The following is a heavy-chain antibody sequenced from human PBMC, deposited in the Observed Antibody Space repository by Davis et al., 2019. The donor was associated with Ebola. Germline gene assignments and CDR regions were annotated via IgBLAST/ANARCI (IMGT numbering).Heavy chain of an antibody. CDR3: ARDLGEWELLDAFDI. CDR1: GFTFSSYA. J-gene: IGHJ3*02. D-gene: IGHD1-26*01. V-gene: IGHV3-23*01. CDR2: ISPSGGST. Sequence: GESLKISCAASGFTFSSYAMSWVRQAPGKGLEWVSAISPSGGSTYYADSVKGRLTISRDNSKNTLYLQMNSLRAEDTAVYYCARDLGEWELLDAFDIWGQGTMVTVSS.